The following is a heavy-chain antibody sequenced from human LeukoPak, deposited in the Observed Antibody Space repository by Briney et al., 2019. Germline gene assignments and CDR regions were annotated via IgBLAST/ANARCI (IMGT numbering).Heavy chain of an antibody. D-gene: IGHD2-21*01. CDR3: ARADRLHGGPYLIGP. CDR2: INTNSGGT. Sequence: ASVKVSCKTSGYSFTDYYMHWVRQAPGQGLEWMGWINTNSGGTSAAQKFQGRVTMTRDTSITTVYMEVSWLTSDDTAIYYCARADRLHGGPYLIGPWGQGTLVTVSS. V-gene: IGHV1-2*02. CDR1: GYSFTDYY. J-gene: IGHJ5*02.